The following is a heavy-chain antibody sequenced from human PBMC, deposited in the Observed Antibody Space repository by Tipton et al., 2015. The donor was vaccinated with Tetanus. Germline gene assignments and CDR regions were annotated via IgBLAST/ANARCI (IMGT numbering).Heavy chain of an antibody. CDR2: IYHSGST. CDR1: GGSISSGGYS. J-gene: IGHJ5*02. Sequence: TLSLTCAVSGGSISSGGYSWSWIRQPPGKGLEWIGYIYHSGSTYYNPSLKSRVTISVDRSKNQFSLKLSSVTAADTAVYYCARDVAVAGNSWFDPWGQGTLVTVSS. V-gene: IGHV4-30-2*01. D-gene: IGHD6-19*01. CDR3: ARDVAVAGNSWFDP.